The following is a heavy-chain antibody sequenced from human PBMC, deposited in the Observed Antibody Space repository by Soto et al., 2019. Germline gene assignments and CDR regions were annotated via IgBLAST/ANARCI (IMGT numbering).Heavy chain of an antibody. CDR2: INHSGST. V-gene: IGHV4-34*01. Sequence: SETLSLTCAVYGGSFSGYYWSWIRQPPGKGLEWIGEINHSGSTNYNPSLKSRVTISVDTSKNQFSLKLSSVTAADTAVYYCARGTPIVVVPAAIDAFDIWGQGTMVTVSS. CDR3: ARGTPIVVVPAAIDAFDI. CDR1: GGSFSGYY. D-gene: IGHD2-2*02. J-gene: IGHJ3*02.